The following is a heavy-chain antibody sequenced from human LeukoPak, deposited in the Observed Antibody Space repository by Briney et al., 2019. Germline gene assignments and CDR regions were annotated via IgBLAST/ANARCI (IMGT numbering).Heavy chain of an antibody. CDR3: ARVGGAEYSSSQPFDY. CDR1: GXSFPTYW. CDR2: IYPGDSDT. Sequence: HGESLKISCKGSGXSFPTYWSGWVRQMPGEGLEWMGIIYPGDSDTTYSPSFQGQVTISADKSISTAYLQWSSLKASDTAIYYCARVGGAEYSSSQPFDYWGQGTLVTVSS. D-gene: IGHD6-13*01. J-gene: IGHJ4*02. V-gene: IGHV5-51*01.